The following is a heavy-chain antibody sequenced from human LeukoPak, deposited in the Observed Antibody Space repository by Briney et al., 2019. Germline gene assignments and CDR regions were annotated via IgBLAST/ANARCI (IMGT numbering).Heavy chain of an antibody. Sequence: SETLSLTCTVSGGSISSYYWSWIRQPPGKGLEWIGYIYYSGSTNYNPSLKSRVTISVDTSKNQFSLKLSSVTAADTAVYYCARGGRDSSGWYVHYWGQGTLVTVSS. J-gene: IGHJ4*02. D-gene: IGHD6-19*01. CDR3: ARGGRDSSGWYVHY. CDR1: GGSISSYY. CDR2: IYYSGST. V-gene: IGHV4-59*01.